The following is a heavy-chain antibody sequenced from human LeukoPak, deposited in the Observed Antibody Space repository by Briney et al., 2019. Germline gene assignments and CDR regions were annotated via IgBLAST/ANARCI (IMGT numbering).Heavy chain of an antibody. Sequence: PGESLKISCQGSGYSFTNYWISWVRQMPGKGLEWMGRIDPSDSYANYSPSFQGHVTISADKSINTAYLQWSSLKASDTAMYYCARPKEPGYCRGDTCYSPFDPWGQGTLVTVSS. D-gene: IGHD2-15*01. J-gene: IGHJ5*02. CDR2: IDPSDSYA. CDR3: ARPKEPGYCRGDTCYSPFDP. CDR1: GYSFTNYW. V-gene: IGHV5-10-1*01.